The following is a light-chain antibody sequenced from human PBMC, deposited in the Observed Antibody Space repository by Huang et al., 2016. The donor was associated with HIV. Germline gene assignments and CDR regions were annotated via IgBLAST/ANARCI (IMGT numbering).Light chain of an antibody. CDR2: AAS. V-gene: IGKV1-12*01. CDR3: QQIKTYPRT. J-gene: IGKJ5*01. Sequence: DIYMTQSPSSMSVSVGDRVTITCRASQGVNNWLAWYQQKPGKAPQLLIYAASSLYSGVPSRFSGSGSGTKFTLTISSLQLEDFATYYCQQIKTYPRTCGQGTRLEMK. CDR1: QGVNNW.